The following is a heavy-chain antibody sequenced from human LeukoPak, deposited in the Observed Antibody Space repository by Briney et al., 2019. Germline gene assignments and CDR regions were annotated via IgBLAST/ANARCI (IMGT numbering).Heavy chain of an antibody. J-gene: IGHJ4*02. D-gene: IGHD4-17*01. V-gene: IGHV3-30*02. CDR2: IRYDGSNK. CDR3: AKYPATSTVTYYFDY. Sequence: GGSLRLSCAASGFTFSSYGMHWVRQAPGKGLEWVAFIRYDGSNKYYADSVKGRSTISRDNSKNTLYLQMNSLRAEDTAVYYCAKYPATSTVTYYFDYWGQGTLVAVSS. CDR1: GFTFSSYG.